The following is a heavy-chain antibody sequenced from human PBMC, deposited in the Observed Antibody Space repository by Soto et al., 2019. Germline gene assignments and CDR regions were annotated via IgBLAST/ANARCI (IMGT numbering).Heavy chain of an antibody. CDR2: ISWNSGSI. D-gene: IGHD6-19*01. CDR3: AKGGSIAVAGKRHEYFQH. V-gene: IGHV3-9*01. J-gene: IGHJ1*01. CDR1: GCTCDDYA. Sequence: EVQLVESGGGLLQPGRSLRLSCAASGCTCDDYAMHWVRQAPGKGLEWVSGISWNSGSIGYADSVKGRFTISRDNAKNSLYLQMKSLRAEDTALYYCAKGGSIAVAGKRHEYFQHWGQGTLVSVSS.